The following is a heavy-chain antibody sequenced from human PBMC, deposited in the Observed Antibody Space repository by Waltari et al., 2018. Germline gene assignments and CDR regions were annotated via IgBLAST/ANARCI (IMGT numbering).Heavy chain of an antibody. V-gene: IGHV4-39*01. D-gene: IGHD1-26*01. CDR1: VGSISRSSYY. Sequence: QLQLQESGPGLVKPSETLSLTCTVSVGSISRSSYYWGWIRQPPGKGLEWIGSIYYSGTTYYNPSLKGRVTISVDTSKNQFSLKLSSVTAADTAVYYCARTRSPWDHDAFDIWGQGTMVTVSS. CDR2: IYYSGTT. J-gene: IGHJ3*02. CDR3: ARTRSPWDHDAFDI.